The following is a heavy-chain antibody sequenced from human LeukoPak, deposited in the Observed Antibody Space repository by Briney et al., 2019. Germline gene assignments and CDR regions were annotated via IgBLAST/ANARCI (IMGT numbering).Heavy chain of an antibody. Sequence: SETLSLTCAVSGGSISSSNWWSWVRQPPGKGLEWIGEIYHSGSTNYNPSLKSRVTISVDKSKNQFSLKLSSVTAADTAVYYCARDASGYSYGPDDAFDIWGQGTMVTVSS. J-gene: IGHJ3*02. V-gene: IGHV4-4*02. D-gene: IGHD5-18*01. CDR3: ARDASGYSYGPDDAFDI. CDR2: IYHSGST. CDR1: GGSISSSNW.